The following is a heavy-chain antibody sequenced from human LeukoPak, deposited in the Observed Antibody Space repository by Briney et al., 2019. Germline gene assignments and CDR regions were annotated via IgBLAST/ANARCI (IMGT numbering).Heavy chain of an antibody. D-gene: IGHD3-22*01. CDR2: ISGSGGST. Sequence: GGSLRLSCAASGFTFSSYAMSWVRQAPGKGLEWVSAISGSGGSTYSADSVKGRFTISRDNSKNTLYLQMNSLRAEDTAVYYCANDYYDSSGYYYAFDIWGQGTMVTVSS. V-gene: IGHV3-23*01. J-gene: IGHJ3*02. CDR3: ANDYYDSSGYYYAFDI. CDR1: GFTFSSYA.